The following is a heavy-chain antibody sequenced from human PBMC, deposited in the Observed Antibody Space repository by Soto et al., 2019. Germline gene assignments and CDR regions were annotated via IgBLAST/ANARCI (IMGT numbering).Heavy chain of an antibody. J-gene: IGHJ6*02. D-gene: IGHD4-4*01. Sequence: LRLSCAASGFTFSTYPMNWVRQAPGKGLEWVSGISGSGISTYYADSVKGRFTISRDNSKNTVFLQMNSLRAEDTAVYYCAKPPVITASYYYYDMDVWGRGTTVTVSS. CDR2: ISGSGIST. CDR1: GFTFSTYP. V-gene: IGHV3-23*01. CDR3: AKPPVITASYYYYDMDV.